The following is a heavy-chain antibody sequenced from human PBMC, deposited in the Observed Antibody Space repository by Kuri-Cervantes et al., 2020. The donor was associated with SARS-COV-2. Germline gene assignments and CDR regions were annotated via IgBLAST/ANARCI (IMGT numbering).Heavy chain of an antibody. CDR1: GYTFTGYY. CDR2: INPNSGGT. D-gene: IGHD2-21*01. CDR3: EQLLISPRVFSWGDGESGYYYAYGMDV. V-gene: IGHV1-2*04. Sequence: ASVKVSCKASGYTFTGYYMHWVRQAPGQGLEWMGWINPNSGGTNYAQKFQGWVTMTRDTSISTAYMELSSLRSEDMVVYSREQLLISPRVFSWGDGESGYYYAYGMDVWGQGTTVTVSS. J-gene: IGHJ6*02.